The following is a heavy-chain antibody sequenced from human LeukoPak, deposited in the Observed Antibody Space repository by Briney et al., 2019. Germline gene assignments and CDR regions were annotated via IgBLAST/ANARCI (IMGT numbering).Heavy chain of an antibody. J-gene: IGHJ3*02. D-gene: IGHD3-3*01. CDR3: AKDLMVIIVSGVCDI. CDR1: GLIVNNYA. CDR2: ISGSGDRT. V-gene: IGHV3-23*01. Sequence: GGSLRLSCAASGLIVNNYAMSWVRQAPGKGLEWVSGISGSGDRTYYADSVKGRFSISRDNSKNMVYLQMNSLRAEDTAVYYCAKDLMVIIVSGVCDIWGQGTMVTVSS.